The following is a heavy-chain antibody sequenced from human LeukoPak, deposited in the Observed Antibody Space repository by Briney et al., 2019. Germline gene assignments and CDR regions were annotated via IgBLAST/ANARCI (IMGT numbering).Heavy chain of an antibody. D-gene: IGHD5-12*01. V-gene: IGHV3-33*01. CDR3: TRDLTVATIRTPLQH. CDR1: GFTFSSSW. CDR2: IWYDGSNK. J-gene: IGHJ1*01. Sequence: GGSLRLSCAASGFTFSSSWMHWVRQAPGKGLEWVAVIWYDGSNKYYADSVKGRFTISRDKSNNTVHLQMNSLRVEDTAVYYCTRDLTVATIRTPLQHWGQGTLVTVSS.